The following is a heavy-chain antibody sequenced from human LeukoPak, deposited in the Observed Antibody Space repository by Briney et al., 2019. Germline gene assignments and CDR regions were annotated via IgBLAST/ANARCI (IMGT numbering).Heavy chain of an antibody. CDR3: ARAAGITIFGVATRVYNWFDP. CDR1: GGSISSGSYY. Sequence: PSQTLSLTCTVSGGSISSGSYYWSWIRQPAGKGLEWIGRIYTSGSTNYNPSLKSRVTISVDTSKNQFSLKLSSVAAADTAVYYCARAAGITIFGVATRVYNWFDPWGQGTLVTVSS. D-gene: IGHD3-3*01. V-gene: IGHV4-61*02. CDR2: IYTSGST. J-gene: IGHJ5*02.